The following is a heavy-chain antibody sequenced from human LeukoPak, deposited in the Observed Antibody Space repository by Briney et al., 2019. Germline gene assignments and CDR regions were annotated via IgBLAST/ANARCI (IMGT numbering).Heavy chain of an antibody. CDR2: INHSAST. V-gene: IGHV4-34*01. J-gene: IGHJ4*02. D-gene: IGHD2-2*01. CDR1: GGSFSGYY. CDR3: ARVVVVPAATTQTYYFDY. Sequence: AEPLTLSCAAYGGSFSGYYWSWIRQPPGKGLEWIGEINHSASTSYNPSFQSRVTISVDTSKNQFSLKRSSVTAADTAVYYCARVVVVPAATTQTYYFDYWGQGTLVTVSS.